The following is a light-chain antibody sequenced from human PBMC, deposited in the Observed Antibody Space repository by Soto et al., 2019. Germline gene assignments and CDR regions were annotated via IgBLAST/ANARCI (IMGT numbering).Light chain of an antibody. CDR1: SRDVGGYNY. CDR3: TSYTTSSIVA. J-gene: IGLJ2*01. V-gene: IGLV2-14*01. Sequence: QSVLTQPASVSGSPGQSISISCTGTSRDVGGYNYVSWFQQHPGKAPRLMIYEVSNRPSGASNRFSGSKSGNTASLTISGLQAEDEADYYCTSYTTSSIVAFGGGTKVTVL. CDR2: EVS.